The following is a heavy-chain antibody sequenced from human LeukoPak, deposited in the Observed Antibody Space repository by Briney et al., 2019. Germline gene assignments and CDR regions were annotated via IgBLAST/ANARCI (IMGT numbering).Heavy chain of an antibody. CDR1: GYTFSSHD. D-gene: IGHD1-1*01. CDR3: ARGYSPTLRTTGNDY. Sequence: ASVRVSRKASGYTFSSHDINWVRQATGQGLEWMGWMNPNSGNTGYAQKFQGRVIMTRDTSINTAYLEFYSLRSEDTAVYYCARGYSPTLRTTGNDYWGQGTLVTVSS. J-gene: IGHJ4*02. V-gene: IGHV1-8*01. CDR2: MNPNSGNT.